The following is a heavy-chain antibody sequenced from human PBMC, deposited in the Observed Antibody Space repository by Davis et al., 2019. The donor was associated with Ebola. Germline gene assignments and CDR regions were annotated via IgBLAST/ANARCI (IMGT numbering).Heavy chain of an antibody. CDR1: GYSISSGYY. CDR3: ARVTYYYGSGSLYYYYYGMDV. J-gene: IGHJ6*02. V-gene: IGHV4-38-2*01. D-gene: IGHD3-10*01. Sequence: PSETLSLTCAVSGYSISSGYYWGWIRQPPGKGLEWIGSIYHSGSTYYNPSLKSRVTISVDTSKNQFSLKLSSVTAADTAVYYCARVTYYYGSGSLYYYYYGMDVWGQGTTVTVSS. CDR2: IYHSGST.